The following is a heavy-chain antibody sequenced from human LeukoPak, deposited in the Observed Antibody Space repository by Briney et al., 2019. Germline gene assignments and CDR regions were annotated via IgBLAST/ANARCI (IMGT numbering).Heavy chain of an antibody. V-gene: IGHV4-61*05. Sequence: PSETLSLTCAVSGGSITSTNYYWGWIRQPPGKGLEWIGYIYYSGSTNYNPSLKSRVTISVDTSKNQFSLKLSSVTAADTAVYYCARHIFQDAGFDPWGQGTLVTVSS. J-gene: IGHJ5*02. CDR2: IYYSGST. CDR3: ARHIFQDAGFDP. CDR1: GGSITSTNYY. D-gene: IGHD2-15*01.